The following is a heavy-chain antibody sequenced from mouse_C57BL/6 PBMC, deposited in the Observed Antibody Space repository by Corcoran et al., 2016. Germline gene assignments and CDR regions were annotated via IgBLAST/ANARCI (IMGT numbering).Heavy chain of an antibody. J-gene: IGHJ3*01. Sequence: EVQLKQSGPVLVKPGASVKMSCKASGFTFTDYYMNWVKQSHGKSLEWIGVINPYNGGTTYNQNFKGKATLTVDKSSSTAYMELNSLTSEDSAVYYCARTFAYWGQGTLVTVSA. CDR1: GFTFTDYY. CDR3: ARTFAY. V-gene: IGHV1-19*01. CDR2: INPYNGGT.